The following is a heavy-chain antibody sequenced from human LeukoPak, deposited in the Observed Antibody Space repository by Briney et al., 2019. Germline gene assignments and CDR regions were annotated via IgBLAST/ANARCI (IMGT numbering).Heavy chain of an antibody. CDR1: GFTFDTSV. V-gene: IGHV3-23*01. CDR3: AKRRRPSGGAYDM. CDR2: ISASDGGT. J-gene: IGHJ3*02. D-gene: IGHD2-15*01. Sequence: PGGSLRLSCAASGFTFDTSVMGWVRQAPGRGLEWVSDISASDGGTFYADSVKGRFTISRDNSKDTLYLQMNSLRAEDTALYYCAKRRRPSGGAYDMWGPGTMVTVSS.